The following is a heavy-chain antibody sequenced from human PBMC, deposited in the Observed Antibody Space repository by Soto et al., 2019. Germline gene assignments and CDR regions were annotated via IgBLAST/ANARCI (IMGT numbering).Heavy chain of an antibody. J-gene: IGHJ5*02. CDR2: ISYHGRDE. CDR1: GFSLSNYG. CDR3: VRSWGVYCSTTRCYSPWFDP. Sequence: QVQLVESGGGVVQPGRSLRLSCAASGFSLSNYGMHWVRQAPGKGLEWVAVISYHGRDEYYADSVKGRFTISRDTSKNSLYLQMNTLRPEDTAVYYCVRSWGVYCSTTRCYSPWFDPWGQGTLVTVSS. D-gene: IGHD2-2*02. V-gene: IGHV3-30*03.